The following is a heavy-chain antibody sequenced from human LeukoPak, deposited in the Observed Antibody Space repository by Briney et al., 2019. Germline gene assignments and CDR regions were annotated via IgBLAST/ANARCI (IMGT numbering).Heavy chain of an antibody. CDR3: ARAGAYYDFWSGYHYFDY. D-gene: IGHD3-3*01. V-gene: IGHV6-1*01. Sequence: SQTLSLTCAISGDSVSSNSAAWNWIRQSPSRGLEWLGRTYYRSKWYNDYAVSVKSRITINPDTSKNQFSLQLNSVTPEDTAVYYCARAGAYYDFWSGYHYFDYWGQGTLVTVSS. J-gene: IGHJ4*02. CDR1: GDSVSSNSAA. CDR2: TYYRSKWYN.